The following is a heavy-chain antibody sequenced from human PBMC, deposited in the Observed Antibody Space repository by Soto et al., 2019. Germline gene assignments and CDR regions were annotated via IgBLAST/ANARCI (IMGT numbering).Heavy chain of an antibody. V-gene: IGHV3-30*03. Sequence: QVQLVDSGGGVVQPGRSLRLSCAASGFTFSSYGMHWVRQAPGKGLEWVAVISYDGSNKYYADSVKGRFTISRDNSKSTLYLQMNSLRTEDTAVYYCTSYGAAGDGSVEFDYWCQGTLVTVSS. J-gene: IGHJ4*02. D-gene: IGHD3-16*01. CDR1: GFTFSSYG. CDR3: TSYGAAGDGSVEFDY. CDR2: ISYDGSNK.